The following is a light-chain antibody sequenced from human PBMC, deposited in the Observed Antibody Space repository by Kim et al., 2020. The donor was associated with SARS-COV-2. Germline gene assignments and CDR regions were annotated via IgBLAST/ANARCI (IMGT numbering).Light chain of an antibody. V-gene: IGKV3-20*01. CDR2: AAS. CDR3: QQYGSPWT. Sequence: LSPGERATLSVRARQSISSSHLAWYQQKPGQAPRLLIYAASTRATGIPDRFSGSGSGTDFTLTISRLEPEDFAVYYCQQYGSPWTFGQGTKVDIK. CDR1: QSISSSH. J-gene: IGKJ1*01.